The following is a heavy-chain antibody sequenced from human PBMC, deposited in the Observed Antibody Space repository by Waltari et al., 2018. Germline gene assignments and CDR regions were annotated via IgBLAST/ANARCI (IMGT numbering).Heavy chain of an antibody. J-gene: IGHJ4*02. CDR2: IYTSGST. CDR1: CGAHSRGRSS. CDR3: ARDGGSYLGLFDY. Sequence: QVQLQESGPGLVKPSQTLSLPCTASCGAHSRGRSSWSWIRQPAGKGLEWIGRIYTSGSTNYNPSLKSRVTISVDTSKNQFSLKLSSVTAADTAVYYCARDGGSYLGLFDYWGQGTLVTVSS. V-gene: IGHV4-61*02. D-gene: IGHD1-26*01.